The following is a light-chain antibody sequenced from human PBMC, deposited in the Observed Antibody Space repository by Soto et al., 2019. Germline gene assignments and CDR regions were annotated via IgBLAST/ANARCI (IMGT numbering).Light chain of an antibody. Sequence: EIVMTQSPATLSVSPGERASLSCRASQSVSGNLAWYQQKPGQAPRLLMYGASTRATGISARFSGSGSGTEFTLTISSLQSEDFAVYYCQQYNKWPPTFGQGTKVEIK. CDR2: GAS. CDR3: QQYNKWPPT. CDR1: QSVSGN. V-gene: IGKV3D-15*01. J-gene: IGKJ1*01.